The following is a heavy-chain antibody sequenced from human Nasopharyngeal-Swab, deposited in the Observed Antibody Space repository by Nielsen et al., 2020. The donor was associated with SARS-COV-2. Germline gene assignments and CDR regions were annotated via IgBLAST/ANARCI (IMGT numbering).Heavy chain of an antibody. CDR3: TTSFTVGGLKDY. V-gene: IGHV3-73*01. CDR2: IRSKDKNYAT. Sequence: VRQMPGSGLEWVGRIRSKDKNYATAYGTSVKGRFIISRDDSKNTAFLQMNSLKTEDTAVYFCTTSFTVGGLKDYWGQGTPVTVSS. J-gene: IGHJ4*02. D-gene: IGHD3-16*01.